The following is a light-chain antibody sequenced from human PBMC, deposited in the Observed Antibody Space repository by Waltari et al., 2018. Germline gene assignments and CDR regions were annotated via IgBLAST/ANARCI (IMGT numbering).Light chain of an antibody. CDR1: QSISTW. V-gene: IGKV1-5*03. CDR2: KAS. Sequence: DIQMTQSPSTLSASVGDRLSITCRASQSISTWLAWYQQKPGKAPKLLIYKASTLESGVPSRFSGSGSGTEFTLTISSLQPDDCATYYCQQSFSTPLTFGGGTKVEIK. J-gene: IGKJ4*01. CDR3: QQSFSTPLT.